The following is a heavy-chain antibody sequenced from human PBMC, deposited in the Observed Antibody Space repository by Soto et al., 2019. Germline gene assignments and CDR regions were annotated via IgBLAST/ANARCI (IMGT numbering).Heavy chain of an antibody. Sequence: PSETLSLTCTVSGGSISSGGYYRSWIRQHPGKGLEWIGYIYYSGSTYYNPSLKSRVTISVDTSKNQFSLKLSSVTAADTAVYYCASETNYYDSSGYPPYGMDVWGQGTTVTVSS. CDR2: IYYSGST. CDR3: ASETNYYDSSGYPPYGMDV. J-gene: IGHJ6*02. V-gene: IGHV4-31*03. D-gene: IGHD3-22*01. CDR1: GGSISSGGYY.